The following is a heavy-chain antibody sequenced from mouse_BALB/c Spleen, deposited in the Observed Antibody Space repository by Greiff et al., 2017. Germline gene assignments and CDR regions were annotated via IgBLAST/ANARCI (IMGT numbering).Heavy chain of an antibody. CDR1: GYSITSDYA. D-gene: IGHD2-3*01. Sequence: EVKVEESGPGLVKPSQSLSLTCTVTGYSITSDYAWNWIRQFPGNKLEWMGYISYSGSTSYNPSLKSRISITRDTSKNQFFLQLNSVTTEDTATYYCARVRLLPFYAMDYGGQGTSVTVSS. J-gene: IGHJ4*01. V-gene: IGHV3-2*02. CDR3: ARVRLLPFYAMDY. CDR2: ISYSGST.